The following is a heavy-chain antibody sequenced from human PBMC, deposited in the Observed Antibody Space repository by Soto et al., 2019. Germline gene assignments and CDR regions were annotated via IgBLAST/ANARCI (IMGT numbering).Heavy chain of an antibody. D-gene: IGHD6-13*01. J-gene: IGHJ4*02. Sequence: QVQLVESGGGVVQPGRSLRLSCAASGFTFSSYGMHWVRQAPGKGLEWVAVISYDGSNKYYADSVKGRFTISRDNSKNTRDLQMNSRRAEDTAGYDCATAIEAAGPFDYWGQGTRVTVSA. CDR1: GFTFSSYG. CDR2: ISYDGSNK. V-gene: IGHV3-30*03. CDR3: ATAIEAAGPFDY.